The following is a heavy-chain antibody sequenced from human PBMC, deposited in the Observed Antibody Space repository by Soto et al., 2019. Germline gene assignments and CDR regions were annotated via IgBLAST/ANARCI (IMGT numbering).Heavy chain of an antibody. V-gene: IGHV1-2*02. J-gene: IGHJ6*02. CDR2: INPETGAT. CDR3: ARERYQVISDGMDV. Sequence: QVQLVQSGADVKTPGASVRVACKASGYTFTCYYVHWVREAPGQALEWMGWINPETGATSYAQKYQGRVTLSRDTSINTAYLELSRLRFDDAAVYFCARERYQVISDGMDVWGQVTTVTVSS. CDR1: GYTFTCYY. D-gene: IGHD2-2*01.